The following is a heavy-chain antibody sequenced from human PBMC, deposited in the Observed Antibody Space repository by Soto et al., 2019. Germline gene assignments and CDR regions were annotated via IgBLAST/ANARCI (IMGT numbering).Heavy chain of an antibody. CDR2: ISGGGGKT. V-gene: IGHV3-23*01. J-gene: IGHJ4*02. Sequence: GGSLRLSCAASGFTFSSYAMGWVRQAPGKGLEWVSGISGGGGKTYYADSMKGRFTISRDKSKNTLFLQMSSLRVEDTAIYYCAKIAEPVAGTVYAYWRQETLVTGSS. D-gene: IGHD6-19*01. CDR1: GFTFSSYA. CDR3: AKIAEPVAGTVYAY.